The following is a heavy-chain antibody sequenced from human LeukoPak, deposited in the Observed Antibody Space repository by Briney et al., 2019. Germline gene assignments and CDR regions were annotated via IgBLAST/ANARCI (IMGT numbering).Heavy chain of an antibody. CDR2: FNPEDGET. CDR1: GGTFSSYA. CDR3: ASPDYYGSGSYYSLDY. J-gene: IGHJ4*02. V-gene: IGHV1-24*01. D-gene: IGHD3-10*01. Sequence: ASVKVSCKASGGTFSSYAISWVRQAPGKGLEWMGGFNPEDGETIYAQKFQGRVTMTEDTSTDTAYMELSSLRSEDTAVYYCASPDYYGSGSYYSLDYWGQGTLVTVSS.